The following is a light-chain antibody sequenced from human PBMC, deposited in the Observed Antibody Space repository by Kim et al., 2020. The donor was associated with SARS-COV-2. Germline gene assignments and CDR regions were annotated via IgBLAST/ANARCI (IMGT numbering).Light chain of an antibody. CDR3: QQHAKCHLT. CDR1: QTVGNDY. J-gene: IGKJ4*01. V-gene: IGKV3-20*01. CDR2: TAS. Sequence: DIVLTQSPGTLSLSPGERATLSCRASQTVGNDYLAWFQQKPGQTPRLLIHTASIRATGIPDRFSGSGSGTDFTLTITKLQSDDFAVYYCQQHAKCHLTFGGGTKVDIK.